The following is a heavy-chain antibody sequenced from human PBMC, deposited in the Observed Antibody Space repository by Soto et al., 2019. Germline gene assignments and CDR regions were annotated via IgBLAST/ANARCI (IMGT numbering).Heavy chain of an antibody. J-gene: IGHJ4*02. CDR2: ISYDGSNK. CDR1: GFTFSSYG. D-gene: IGHD3-10*01. CDR3: AKGGHLGSGNYYNPYYFDY. Sequence: QVQLVESGGGVVLPGRSLRLSCAASGFTFSSYGMHWVRQAPGKGLEWVAVISYDGSNKYYADSVKGRFTISRDNSKNTLYLQMNSLRAEDTAVYYCAKGGHLGSGNYYNPYYFDYWGQGTLVTVSS. V-gene: IGHV3-30*18.